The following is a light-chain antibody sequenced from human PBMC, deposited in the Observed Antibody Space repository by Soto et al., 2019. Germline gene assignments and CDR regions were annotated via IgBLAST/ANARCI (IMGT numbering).Light chain of an antibody. CDR3: QTWGTGIRV. J-gene: IGLJ2*01. V-gene: IGLV4-69*01. Sequence: QLVLTQSPSASDSLGASVKLTCTLSSGHSSYAIAWHQQQPEKGPRYLMKLNSDGSHSKGDGIPDRFSGSSSGAERYLTISSLQSEDEADYYCQTWGTGIRVFGGGTKRTVL. CDR2: LNSDGSH. CDR1: SGHSSYA.